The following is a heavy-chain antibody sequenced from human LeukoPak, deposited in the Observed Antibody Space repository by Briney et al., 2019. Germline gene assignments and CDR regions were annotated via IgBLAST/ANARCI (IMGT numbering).Heavy chain of an antibody. CDR3: VRDLGFSTFDN. D-gene: IGHD5/OR15-5a*01. CDR2: MNRDGSEI. J-gene: IGHJ4*02. V-gene: IGHV3-7*01. Sequence: GGSLRLSCAASGFTFSLYWMSWVRQAPGKGLEWVANMNRDGSEINYVDSVRGRFTISRDNAKNSVYLQMNSLRAEDTAFYFCVRDLGFSTFDNWGQGTLVTVSS. CDR1: GFTFSLYW.